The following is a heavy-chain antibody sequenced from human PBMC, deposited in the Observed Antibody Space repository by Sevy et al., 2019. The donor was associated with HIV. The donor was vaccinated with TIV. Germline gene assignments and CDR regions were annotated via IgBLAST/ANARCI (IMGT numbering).Heavy chain of an antibody. CDR3: TSGADCSNGVCYPRGFDP. J-gene: IGHJ5*02. D-gene: IGHD2-8*01. CDR2: IVPVFGTS. Sequence: ASVKVSCKASGGTLTNYAISWVRQAPGQGLDWMGEIVPVFGTSHHARSFQGRVTITADESTSTAYMELRSLRSEDTAVYYCTSGADCSNGVCYPRGFDPWGQGTLVTVSS. CDR1: GGTLTNYA. V-gene: IGHV1-69*13.